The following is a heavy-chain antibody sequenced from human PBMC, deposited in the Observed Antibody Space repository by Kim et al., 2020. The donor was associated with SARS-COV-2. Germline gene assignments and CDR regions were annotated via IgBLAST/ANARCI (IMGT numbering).Heavy chain of an antibody. CDR2: INAGNGNT. V-gene: IGHV1-3*01. CDR3: AREGHEGGYLT. D-gene: IGHD5-12*01. Sequence: ASVKVSCKASGYTFTDYAIHWVRQAPGHRFEWMGWINAGNGNTRYSQKLQGRVTITRDTSASTAYMELNSLRSEDTAVYYCAREGHEGGYLTWGQGTMVTDTS. CDR1: GYTFTDYA. J-gene: IGHJ3*01.